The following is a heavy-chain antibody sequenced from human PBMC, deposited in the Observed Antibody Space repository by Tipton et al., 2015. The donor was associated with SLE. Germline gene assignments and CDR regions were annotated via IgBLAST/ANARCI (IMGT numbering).Heavy chain of an antibody. CDR3: TSESTVTTTPTRDRAFDI. V-gene: IGHV3-49*03. D-gene: IGHD4-17*01. J-gene: IGHJ3*02. CDR2: IRSKAYGGTT. Sequence: RSLRLSCTASGFTFADYTMTWFRQAPGKGLEWVGFIRSKAYGGTTEYAASVKGRFTISRDDSKSIAYLQMNSLKTEDTAVYYCTSESTVTTTPTRDRAFDIWGQGTMVTVSS. CDR1: GFTFADYT.